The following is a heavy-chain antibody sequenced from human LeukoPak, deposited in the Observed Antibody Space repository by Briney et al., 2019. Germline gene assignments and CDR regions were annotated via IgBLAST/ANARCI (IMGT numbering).Heavy chain of an antibody. CDR2: INHSGST. CDR3: ARRYGDYSQYYLDY. J-gene: IGHJ4*02. CDR1: GWSFSCYY. D-gene: IGHD4-17*01. Sequence: SETLSLTCAVYGWSFSCYYWSWIRQPPGKGLEWIGEINHSGSTNYNPSLKSRVTISVDTSNNQFSLKLSSVTVGDTAVYYCARRYGDYSQYYLDYWGQGTLVTVSS. V-gene: IGHV4-34*01.